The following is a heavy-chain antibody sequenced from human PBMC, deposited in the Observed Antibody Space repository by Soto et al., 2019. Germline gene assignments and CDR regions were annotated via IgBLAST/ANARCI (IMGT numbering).Heavy chain of an antibody. V-gene: IGHV2-70*11. D-gene: IGHD3-3*01. J-gene: IGHJ5*02. Sequence: SGPTLVNPTQTLTLTCTFSGFSLSTSGMCVSWIRQPPGKALEWLARIDWDDDKYYSTSLKTRLTISKDTSKNQVVLTMTNMDPVDTATYYCARTLLSQNYDFWSGYRPYNWFDPWGQGTLVTVSS. CDR3: ARTLLSQNYDFWSGYRPYNWFDP. CDR2: IDWDDDK. CDR1: GFSLSTSGMC.